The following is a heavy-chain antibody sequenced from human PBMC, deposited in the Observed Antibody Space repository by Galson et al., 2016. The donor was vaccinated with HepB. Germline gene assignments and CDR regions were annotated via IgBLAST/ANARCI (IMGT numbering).Heavy chain of an antibody. Sequence: SLRLSCAASGFSFSSFGMNWVRQAPGKGLEWVATISYDGNNDYYADSVKGRFTISRDNSKNTMYLQMNSLTAEDTAVHYCARGSQEFDYWGQETLVTVSS. D-gene: IGHD1-26*01. CDR3: ARGSQEFDY. J-gene: IGHJ4*02. CDR2: ISYDGNND. V-gene: IGHV3-30*03. CDR1: GFSFSSFG.